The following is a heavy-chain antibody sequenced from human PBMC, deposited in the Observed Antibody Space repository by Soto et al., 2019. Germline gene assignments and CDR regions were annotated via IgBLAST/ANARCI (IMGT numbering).Heavy chain of an antibody. CDR1: GYTLTRNY. V-gene: IGHV1-46*01. J-gene: IGHJ5*02. Sequence: QVQLVQSGAEVKKPGASVKVSCKASGYTLTRNYMQWVRQAPGQGLEWMGIINPNGGRTIFAQKVLGRVKLTTDTATSTGYLELSGLRSEDSAVYYFARDRGGNYASNWFDAWGQGTLVTVSS. CDR2: INPNGGRT. D-gene: IGHD1-26*01. CDR3: ARDRGGNYASNWFDA.